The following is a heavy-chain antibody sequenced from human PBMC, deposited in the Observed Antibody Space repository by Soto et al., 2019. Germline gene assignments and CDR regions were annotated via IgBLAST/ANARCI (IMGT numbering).Heavy chain of an antibody. J-gene: IGHJ5*02. CDR2: IYYSGST. D-gene: IGHD3-10*01. V-gene: IGHV4-39*01. CDR1: GGSISSSNYY. Sequence: QLQLQESGPGLVKPSETLSLTCTVSGGSISSSNYYWGWVRQPPGKGLESIGYIYYSGSTYYNPSLKSRVTISVDTSKNQFSLKLSSVTAADTAVYYCARLGEVFYYGSGNYRFDPWGQGTLVTVSS. CDR3: ARLGEVFYYGSGNYRFDP.